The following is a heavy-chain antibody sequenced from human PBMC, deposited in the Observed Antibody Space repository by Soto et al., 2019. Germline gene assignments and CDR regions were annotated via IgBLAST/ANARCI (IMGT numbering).Heavy chain of an antibody. D-gene: IGHD2-15*01. CDR3: AKGGCSGVSCGWFDP. J-gene: IGHJ5*02. CDR1: GFTVSDYA. CDR2: ISGSGGDT. V-gene: IGHV3-23*01. Sequence: EVQLLEAGGGLVQPGGSLRLSCAASGFTVSDYAMNWVRQAPGKGLEWVSGISGSGGDTYYADCVNGRFTISRDNSKNPWYLQMRSLRAGDTAVYLCAKGGCSGVSCGWFDPWGQGTLVTVSS.